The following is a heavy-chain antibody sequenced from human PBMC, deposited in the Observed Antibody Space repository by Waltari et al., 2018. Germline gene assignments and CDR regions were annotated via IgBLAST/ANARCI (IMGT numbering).Heavy chain of an antibody. CDR2: INHSGST. D-gene: IGHD3-22*01. V-gene: IGHV4-34*01. J-gene: IGHJ4*02. Sequence: QVQLQQWGAGLLTPSETLSLTCAFYGGSFSGYYWSWIRQPPGKGLEWIGEINHSGSTNYNPSLKSRVTISVDTSKNQFSLKLSSVTAADTAVYYCASGSSVQTEDYWGQGTLVTVSS. CDR1: GGSFSGYY. CDR3: ASGSSVQTEDY.